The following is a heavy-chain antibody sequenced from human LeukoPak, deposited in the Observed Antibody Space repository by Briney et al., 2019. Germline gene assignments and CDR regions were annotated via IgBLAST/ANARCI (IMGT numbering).Heavy chain of an antibody. CDR2: IYYSGST. CDR1: GGSISSYY. Sequence: SETLSLTCTVSGGSISSYYWSWIRQPPGKGLEWIGYIYYSGSTNYNPSLKSRVTISVDTSKNQFSLKLSSVTAADTAVYYCASRIGPADAFDIWGQGTMVTASS. J-gene: IGHJ3*02. CDR3: ASRIGPADAFDI. D-gene: IGHD3/OR15-3a*01. V-gene: IGHV4-59*01.